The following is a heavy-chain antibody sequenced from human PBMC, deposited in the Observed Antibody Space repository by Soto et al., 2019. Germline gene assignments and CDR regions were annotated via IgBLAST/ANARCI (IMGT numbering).Heavy chain of an antibody. J-gene: IGHJ3*02. V-gene: IGHV4-4*02. Sequence: PSETLSLTCAVSGGSISSSNWWSWVRQPPGKGLEWIGGIYHSGSTNYNPSLKSRVTISVDTSKNQFSLKLSSVTAADTAVYYCARGSRGVDDAFDIWGQGTTVTVSS. D-gene: IGHD3-10*01. CDR2: IYHSGST. CDR1: GGSISSSNW. CDR3: ARGSRGVDDAFDI.